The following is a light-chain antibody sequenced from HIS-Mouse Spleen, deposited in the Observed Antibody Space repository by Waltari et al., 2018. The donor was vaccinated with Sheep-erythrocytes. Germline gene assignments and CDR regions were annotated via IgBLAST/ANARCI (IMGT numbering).Light chain of an antibody. V-gene: IGLV3-10*01. CDR2: EDS. Sequence: SYELTQPPSVSVSPGQTARITCSGDALPKKYAYWYQQKSGQAPVLVIYEDSKRPSGIPEIFSGSSSGTMATLTISGAQVEDEADYYCYSTDSSGNGVFGGGTKLTVL. CDR1: ALPKKY. J-gene: IGLJ2*01. CDR3: YSTDSSGNGV.